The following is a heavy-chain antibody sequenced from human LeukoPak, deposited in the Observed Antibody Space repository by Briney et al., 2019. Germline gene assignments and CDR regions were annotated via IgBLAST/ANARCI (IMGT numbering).Heavy chain of an antibody. V-gene: IGHV3-7*01. D-gene: IGHD6-19*01. CDR3: ARSSTPYSSGWYFDY. CDR1: GFMFSRYW. CDR2: IKQDGSEK. J-gene: IGHJ4*02. Sequence: GGSLRLSCAASGFMFSRYWMSWVRQAPGKGLEWVANIKQDGSEKYYVDSVEGRFTISRDNAKNSLYLQMNSLRAEDTAVYYCARSSTPYSSGWYFDYWGQGTLVTVSS.